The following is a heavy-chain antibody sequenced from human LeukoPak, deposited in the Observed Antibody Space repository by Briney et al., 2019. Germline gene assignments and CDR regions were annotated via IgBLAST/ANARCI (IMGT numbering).Heavy chain of an antibody. V-gene: IGHV3-48*01. Sequence: GGSLRLSCAASAFTFSSYSMNWVRQAPGKGLEWVSYISSSSSTIYYADSVKGRFTISRDNAKNSLYLQMNSLRAEDTAVYYCAREKVVVVPAAIHPYYYYGMDVWGQGTTVTVSS. CDR1: AFTFSSYS. CDR3: AREKVVVVPAAIHPYYYYGMDV. D-gene: IGHD2-2*01. CDR2: ISSSSSTI. J-gene: IGHJ6*02.